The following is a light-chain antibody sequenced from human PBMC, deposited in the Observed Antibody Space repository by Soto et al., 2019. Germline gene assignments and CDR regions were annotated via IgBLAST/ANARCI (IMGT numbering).Light chain of an antibody. CDR2: DIS. CDR3: RQYNNWPS. Sequence: ELVMTQSPATLSVSPGERATLSCRASQTVSRNLAWYQQRPGQAPRLLIYDISNRAAGVPARFSGSGSETEFTLTIRSLQSEDFAVYFCRQYNNWPSFGQGTRLEI. J-gene: IGKJ5*01. V-gene: IGKV3-15*01. CDR1: QTVSRN.